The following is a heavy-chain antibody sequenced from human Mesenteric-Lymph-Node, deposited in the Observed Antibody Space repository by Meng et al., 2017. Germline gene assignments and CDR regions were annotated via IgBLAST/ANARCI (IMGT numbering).Heavy chain of an antibody. Sequence: QLQESGPGLVKPSQTLSLTCTVSGGSISSGGYYWSWIRQPPGKGLEWIGCIYYSGSTYYNPSLKGRVTISVDTSKNQFSLNLSSVTAADTAVYYCARGQRPYSGSYPEWFDPWGQGTLVTVSS. D-gene: IGHD1-26*01. CDR3: ARGQRPYSGSYPEWFDP. V-gene: IGHV4-30-4*01. J-gene: IGHJ5*02. CDR2: IYYSGST. CDR1: GGSISSGGYY.